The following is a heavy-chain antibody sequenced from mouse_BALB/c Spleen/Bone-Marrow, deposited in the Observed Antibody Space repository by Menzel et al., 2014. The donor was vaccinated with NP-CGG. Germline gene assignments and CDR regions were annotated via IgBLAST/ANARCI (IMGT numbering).Heavy chain of an antibody. J-gene: IGHJ1*01. CDR3: ESRGEYFDV. CDR1: GYSPTGYY. Sequence: VQLQQSGPELVKPGASVKISCKASGYSPTGYYIHWVKQSHGNSLDWIGYIYPYNGVSSYNQKFKGKATLTVDKSSSTAYMELRSLTSDDSAVYYCESRGEYFDVWGAGTTVTVSS. V-gene: IGHV1-31*01. CDR2: IYPYNGVS.